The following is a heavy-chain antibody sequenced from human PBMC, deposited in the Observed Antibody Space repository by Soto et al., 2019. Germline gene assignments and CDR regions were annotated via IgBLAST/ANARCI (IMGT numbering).Heavy chain of an antibody. D-gene: IGHD3-10*01. V-gene: IGHV4-59*08. CDR3: ARKVVEGDNNYYDTGREIPSPWFDP. CDR1: GGSISSYY. Sequence: QVQLQESGPGLVKPSETLSLTCTVSGGSISSYYWSWIRQPPGKGLEWIGYIYYSGSTNYNPSLMIRSTISVDSSNNQFSRTRSSVTAADTAGYYCARKVVEGDNNYYDTGREIPSPWFDPWGQGTLVTVSS. CDR2: IYYSGST. J-gene: IGHJ5*02.